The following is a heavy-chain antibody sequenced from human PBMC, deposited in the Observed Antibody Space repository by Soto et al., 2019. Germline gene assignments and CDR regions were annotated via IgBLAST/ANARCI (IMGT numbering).Heavy chain of an antibody. J-gene: IGHJ4*02. CDR1: GYTFTSYC. CDR3: VGSGTSSGRFSDY. Sequence: GESLKISCKGSGYTFTSYCVGWFGQMPGEGLEWMGVIYPSDSDIRYSPSFQGKVTISADKSITTAYLQWSSLKAADTAMYYCVGSGTSSGRFSDYWGQGTLVTVSS. V-gene: IGHV5-51*01. CDR2: IYPSDSDI. D-gene: IGHD2-15*01.